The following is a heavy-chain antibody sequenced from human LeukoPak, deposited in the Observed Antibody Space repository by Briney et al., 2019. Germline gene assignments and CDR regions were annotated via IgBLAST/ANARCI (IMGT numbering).Heavy chain of an antibody. D-gene: IGHD6-19*01. CDR1: GFAFRSFA. CDR2: INGGGNTT. J-gene: IGHJ6*03. Sequence: GGSLRLSCAASGFAFRSFAMGWVRQSPGKGLEWLSTINGGGNTTFYADSVKGRFTISRDNSKNTLYLHMDSLRPADTAIYYCTKELHVAVSVADYYYFYRDVWGRGTAVTVSS. CDR3: TKELHVAVSVADYYYFYRDV. V-gene: IGHV3-23*01.